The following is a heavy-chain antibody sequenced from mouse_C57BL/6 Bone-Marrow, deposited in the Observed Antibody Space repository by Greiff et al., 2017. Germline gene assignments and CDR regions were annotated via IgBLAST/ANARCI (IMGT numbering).Heavy chain of an antibody. J-gene: IGHJ2*01. CDR3: ARDAKGYFDY. Sequence: DVKLVESGGGLVQSGRSLRLSCATSGFTFSDFYMEWVRQAPGKGLEWIAASRNKANDYTTEYSASVKGRFIVSRDTSQSILYLQMNALRAEDTAIYYCARDAKGYFDYWGQGTTLTVSS. CDR1: GFTFSDFY. V-gene: IGHV7-1*01. CDR2: SRNKANDYTT.